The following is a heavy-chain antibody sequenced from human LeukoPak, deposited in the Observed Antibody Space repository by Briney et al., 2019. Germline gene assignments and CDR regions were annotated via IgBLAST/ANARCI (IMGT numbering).Heavy chain of an antibody. CDR1: GFSFSSYW. CDR3: ARARSGYSFDY. D-gene: IGHD1-1*01. CDR2: TQQDGGEK. V-gene: IGHV3-7*05. J-gene: IGHJ4*02. Sequence: HPGGSLRLSCAASGFSFSSYWMSWVRQAPGKGLEWVANTQQDGGEKYYVDSVKGRFTISRDNAKNSLYLQMNSLRAEDTAAYYCARARSGYSFDYWGQGTLVTVSS.